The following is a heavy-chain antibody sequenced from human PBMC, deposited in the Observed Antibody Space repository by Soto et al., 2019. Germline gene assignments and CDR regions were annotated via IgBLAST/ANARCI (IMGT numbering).Heavy chain of an antibody. Sequence: QVQLVQSVAEVKKPGSSVKVSCRAPGGTFNSHTIIWVRQAPGQGLEWMGGIMPMFGVTNYARKYQGRLTMSTNESTKTADMEVSGLTSEDTAVYYCAGEFVTSSMSLPWMGYHYYGLDVWGQGTTVIVSS. CDR3: AGEFVTSSMSLPWMGYHYYGLDV. CDR1: GGTFNSHT. CDR2: IMPMFGVT. J-gene: IGHJ6*02. D-gene: IGHD2-2*01. V-gene: IGHV1-69*05.